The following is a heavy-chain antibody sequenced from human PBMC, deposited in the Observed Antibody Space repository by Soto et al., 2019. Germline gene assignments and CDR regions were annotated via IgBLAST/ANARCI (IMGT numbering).Heavy chain of an antibody. Sequence: QVQLQQWGAGLLKPSETLSLTCAVYGGSFSGYKWTWIRQTPGKGLEWIGEINDSGNINYNPSLKGRVTILLDTPKKQISVRLSSVTAADSAVYYCARGLILWFGELSRRGGYYYYMDVWGKGTTVTVSS. CDR3: ARGLILWFGELSRRGGYYYYMDV. J-gene: IGHJ6*03. V-gene: IGHV4-34*01. D-gene: IGHD3-10*01. CDR2: INDSGNI. CDR1: GGSFSGYK.